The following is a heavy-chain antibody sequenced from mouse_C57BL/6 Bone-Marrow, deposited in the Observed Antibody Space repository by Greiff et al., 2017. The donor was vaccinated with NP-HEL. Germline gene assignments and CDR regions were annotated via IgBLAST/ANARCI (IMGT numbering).Heavy chain of an antibody. V-gene: IGHV5-17*01. J-gene: IGHJ2*01. CDR3: ARPAYYSNYGYFDY. CDR2: ISSGSSTI. CDR1: GFTFSDYG. D-gene: IGHD2-5*01. Sequence: EVKVVESGGGLVKPGGSLKLSCAASGFTFSDYGMHWVRQAPEKGLEWVAYISSGSSTIYYADTVKGRFTISRDNAKNTLFLQMTSLRSEDTAMYYCARPAYYSNYGYFDYWGQGTTLTVSS.